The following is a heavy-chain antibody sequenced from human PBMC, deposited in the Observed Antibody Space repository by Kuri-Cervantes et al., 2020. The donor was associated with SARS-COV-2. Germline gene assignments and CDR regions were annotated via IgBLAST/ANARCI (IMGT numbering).Heavy chain of an antibody. D-gene: IGHD1-26*01. CDR1: GGTFRNYA. V-gene: IGHV1-69*06. CDR3: ASAVAVGATAFDY. CDR2: IIPVFSAP. Sequence: SVKVSCKASGGTFRNYAISWVRQAPGQGLEWMGGIIPVFSAPKYAQNFQDRVTITADKSTNTAYMELSSLRSEDTAVYYCASAVAVGATAFDYWGQGTLVTVSS. J-gene: IGHJ4*02.